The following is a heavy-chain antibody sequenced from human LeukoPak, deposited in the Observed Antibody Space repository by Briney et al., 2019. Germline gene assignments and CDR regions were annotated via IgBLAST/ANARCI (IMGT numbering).Heavy chain of an antibody. CDR2: IKHDGSST. Sequence: GGSLRLSCVASAFTFNNYWMHWVRQAPGKGLVWVSRIKHDGSSTDYADSVRGRFTISRDNSKNTLYLQMNSLRAEDTAVYYCARISRSDGGGFDYWGQGTLVTVSS. CDR1: AFTFNNYW. V-gene: IGHV3-74*01. CDR3: ARISRSDGGGFDY. J-gene: IGHJ4*02. D-gene: IGHD3-16*01.